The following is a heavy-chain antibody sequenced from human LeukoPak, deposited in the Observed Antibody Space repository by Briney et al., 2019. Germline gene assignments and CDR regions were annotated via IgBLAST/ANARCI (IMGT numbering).Heavy chain of an antibody. CDR3: ASSKAIAAAGLDY. J-gene: IGHJ4*02. CDR2: INPNSGGT. Sequence: ASVKVSCKASGYTFTGYYMHWVRQAPGQGLEWMGWINPNSGGTNYAQKFQGRVTMTRDTSISTAYMELSRLRSDDTAVYYCASSKAIAAAGLDYWGQGTLVTVSS. D-gene: IGHD6-13*01. CDR1: GYTFTGYY. V-gene: IGHV1-2*02.